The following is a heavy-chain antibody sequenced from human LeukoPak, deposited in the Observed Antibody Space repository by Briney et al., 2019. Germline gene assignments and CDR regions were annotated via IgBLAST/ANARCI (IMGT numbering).Heavy chain of an antibody. D-gene: IGHD7-27*01. CDR1: GFTFSTYG. V-gene: IGHV3-23*01. Sequence: GGSLRLSCAASGFTFSTYGMGWVRQAPGKGLEWVSAITGGGGSTYYADSVKGRFTISRDNSNNTLYLQMNSLRAEDTAVYYCAKAQELGNYEFFLFDYWGQGALVTVSS. CDR2: ITGGGGST. J-gene: IGHJ4*02. CDR3: AKAQELGNYEFFLFDY.